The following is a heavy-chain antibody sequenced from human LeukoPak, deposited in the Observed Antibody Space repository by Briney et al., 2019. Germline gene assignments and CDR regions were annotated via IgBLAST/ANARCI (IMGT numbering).Heavy chain of an antibody. D-gene: IGHD3-3*01. CDR1: GYTFTSYG. V-gene: IGHV1-18*01. J-gene: IGHJ4*02. Sequence: ASVKVSCKASGYTFTSYGISWVRQAPGQGLEWMGWISAYNDNTNYAQKLQGRVTMTTDTSTSTAYMELRSLRSDDTAVYYCARDAITIFGVVTQTFDYWGQGTLVTVSS. CDR2: ISAYNDNT. CDR3: ARDAITIFGVVTQTFDY.